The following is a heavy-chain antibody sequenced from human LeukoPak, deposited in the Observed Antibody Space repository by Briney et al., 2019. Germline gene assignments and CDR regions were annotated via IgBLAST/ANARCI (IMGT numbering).Heavy chain of an antibody. J-gene: IGHJ4*02. CDR3: ARGSLYYDFWSYFDY. CDR1: GFTFNNYA. Sequence: GGSLRLSCAASGFTFNNYAMSWVRQAARTGLEWVSSISGRGGTTDYADSVKGRFTLSRDNSQNTLYLQMNSLRAEDTAVYYCARGSLYYDFWSYFDYWGQGTLVTVSS. D-gene: IGHD3-3*01. CDR2: ISGRGGTT. V-gene: IGHV3-23*01.